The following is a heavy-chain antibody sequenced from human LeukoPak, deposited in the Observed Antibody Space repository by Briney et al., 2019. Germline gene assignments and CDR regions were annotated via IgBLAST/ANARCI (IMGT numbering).Heavy chain of an antibody. V-gene: IGHV3-23*01. CDR1: GFTFSSYA. D-gene: IGHD2-15*01. CDR3: AKGWTCLDP. Sequence: GGSLRLSCAAAGFTFSSYAMTWVRQAPGKGLEWVSGIRGSGGNTDYADSVKGRFTISRDNSKNTLSLQMNSLRAEDTAVYYCAKGWTCLDPWGQGTLVTVSS. CDR2: IRGSGGNT. J-gene: IGHJ5*02.